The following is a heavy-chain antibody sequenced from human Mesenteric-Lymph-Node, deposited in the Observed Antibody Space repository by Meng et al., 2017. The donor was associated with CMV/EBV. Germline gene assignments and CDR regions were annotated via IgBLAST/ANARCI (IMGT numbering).Heavy chain of an antibody. CDR3: ARRNPHDYGGLLFDY. D-gene: IGHD4/OR15-4a*01. J-gene: IGHJ4*02. Sequence: FGYTFTANYVHWVRQAPGQGLEWMGWINPHSGYTSYAQNFQGRVTMTRDTSINTAYMELSSLTSDDTAVYYCARRNPHDYGGLLFDYWGQGTLVTVSS. CDR2: INPHSGYT. V-gene: IGHV1-2*02. CDR1: GYTFTANY.